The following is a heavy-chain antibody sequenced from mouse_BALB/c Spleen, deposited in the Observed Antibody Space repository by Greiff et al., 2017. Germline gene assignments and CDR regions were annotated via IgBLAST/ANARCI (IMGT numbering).Heavy chain of an antibody. V-gene: IGHV1-82*01. Sequence: VQLVESGPELVKPGASVKISCKASGYAFSSSWMNWVKQRPGQGLEWIGRIYPGDGDTNYNGKFKGKATLTADKSSSTAYMQLSSLTSVDSAVYFCERLYYDYDSDYWGQGTTLTVSS. CDR1: GYAFSSSW. CDR3: ERLYYDYDSDY. J-gene: IGHJ2*01. D-gene: IGHD2-4*01. CDR2: IYPGDGDT.